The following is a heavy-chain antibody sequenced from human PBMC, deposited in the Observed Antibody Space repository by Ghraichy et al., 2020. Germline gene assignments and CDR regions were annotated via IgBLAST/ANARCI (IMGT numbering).Heavy chain of an antibody. CDR1: SGTGSSYA. CDR2: ISGSGGST. Sequence: SLPLPPAPSSGTGSSYAMSWVRQAPGKGLEWVSAISGSGGSTYYADSVKGRFTISRDNSKNTLYLQMNSLRAEDTAVYYCAKSIVGATRDAFDIWGQGTMVTVSS. V-gene: IGHV3-23*01. CDR3: AKSIVGATRDAFDI. D-gene: IGHD1-26*01. J-gene: IGHJ3*02.